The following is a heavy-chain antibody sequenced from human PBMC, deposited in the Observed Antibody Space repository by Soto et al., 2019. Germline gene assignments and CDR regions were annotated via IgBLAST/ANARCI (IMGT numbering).Heavy chain of an antibody. J-gene: IGHJ2*01. CDR1: GFTFSSHS. CDR3: ARGAQIVVVRARRFDL. V-gene: IGHV3-33*01. D-gene: IGHD2-2*01. Sequence: QVQLVESGGGVVQPGRSLRLSCAASGFTFSSHSMHWVRQAPGKGLEWVAVIWYDGNNKYYADSVTGRFTISRANPKNTLHLQMNRLRAEDTAVYFCARGAQIVVVRARRFDLWGRGTLVTVSS. CDR2: IWYDGNNK.